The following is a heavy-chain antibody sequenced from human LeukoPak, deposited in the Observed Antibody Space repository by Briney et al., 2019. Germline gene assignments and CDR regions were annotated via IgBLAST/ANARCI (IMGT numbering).Heavy chain of an antibody. D-gene: IGHD2/OR15-2a*01. V-gene: IGHV1-69*04. CDR1: GYTFTGYY. J-gene: IGHJ3*02. CDR2: IIPILGIA. Sequence: ASVKVSCKASGYTFTGYYMHWVRQAPGQGLEWMGRIIPILGIANYAQKFQGRVTITADKSTSTAYMEPSSLRSEDTAVYYCARVIINDAFDNWGQGAMVTVSS. CDR3: ARVIINDAFDN.